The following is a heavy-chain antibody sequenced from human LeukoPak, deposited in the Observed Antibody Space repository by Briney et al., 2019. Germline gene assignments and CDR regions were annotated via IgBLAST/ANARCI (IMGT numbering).Heavy chain of an antibody. CDR2: IYYSGST. V-gene: IGHV4-31*03. D-gene: IGHD6-6*01. CDR3: ARTYSSSSIWFDP. J-gene: IGHJ5*02. Sequence: PSETLSLTCTVSGGSISSGGYYWSWIRQHPGKGLEWIGYIYYSGSTYYNPSLKSRVTISVDTSKNQFSLKLSSVTAADTAVYYCARTYSSSSIWFDPWGQGNPGHRLL. CDR1: GGSISSGGYY.